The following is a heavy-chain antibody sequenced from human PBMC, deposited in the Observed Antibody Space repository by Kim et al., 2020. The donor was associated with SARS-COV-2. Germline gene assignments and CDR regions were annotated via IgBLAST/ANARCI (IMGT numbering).Heavy chain of an antibody. CDR3: ARNSGIVVVTAIGAFDI. CDR1: GYSISSGYY. CDR2: IYHSGST. V-gene: IGHV4-38-2*02. Sequence: SETLSLTCTVSGYSISSGYYWGWIRQPPGKGLEWIGSIYHSGSTYYNPSLKSRVTISVDTSKNQFSLKLSSVTAADTAVYYCARNSGIVVVTAIGAFDIWGQGTMVTVSS. D-gene: IGHD2-21*02. J-gene: IGHJ3*02.